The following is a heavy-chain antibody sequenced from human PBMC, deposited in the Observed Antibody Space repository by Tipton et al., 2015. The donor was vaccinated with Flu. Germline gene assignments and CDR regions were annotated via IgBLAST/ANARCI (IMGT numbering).Heavy chain of an antibody. CDR3: ARRDFSNYVSEPKNWFDP. CDR1: GDSIRSANYY. Sequence: LRLSCTVSGDSIRSANYYWGWIRQPPGKGLEWIGNSHHTGSTYRNPPLKSRVIISVDRSKNQFSLKLTSVTAADTAVYYCARRDFSNYVSEPKNWFDPWGQGTLVTVSS. D-gene: IGHD4-11*01. V-gene: IGHV4-61*05. CDR2: SHHTGST. J-gene: IGHJ5*02.